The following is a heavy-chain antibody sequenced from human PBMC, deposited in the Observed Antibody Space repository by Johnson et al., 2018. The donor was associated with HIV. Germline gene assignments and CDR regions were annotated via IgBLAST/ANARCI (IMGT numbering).Heavy chain of an antibody. CDR3: ARGAFLKVYVSDDAFDI. J-gene: IGHJ3*02. V-gene: IGHV3-33*01. D-gene: IGHD2-8*01. CDR2: IRSDESNK. CDR1: GFTFSNYG. Sequence: VQLVESGGGVVQPGRSLRLSCTASGFTFSNYGIHWVRQTPGKGLEWVAVIRSDESNKYYADSVKGRFTISRDNSKNTLYLQLNNLRAEDTAVYYCARGAFLKVYVSDDAFDIWGQGTMVTVSS.